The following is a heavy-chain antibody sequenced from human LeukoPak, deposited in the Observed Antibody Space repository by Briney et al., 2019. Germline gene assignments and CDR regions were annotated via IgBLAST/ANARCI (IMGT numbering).Heavy chain of an antibody. D-gene: IGHD2-21*02. CDR1: GGSVSYGSYY. Sequence: SETLSLTCSISGGSVSYGSYYWSWIRQPPGKGLEWIAYIYYSGSTSHNPSLKSRVTISVDMPKNQFSLKVRSVTAADTAVYYCARLRDWDFDYWGQGTLVTVSS. CDR3: ARLRDWDFDY. CDR2: IYYSGST. J-gene: IGHJ4*02. V-gene: IGHV4-61*01.